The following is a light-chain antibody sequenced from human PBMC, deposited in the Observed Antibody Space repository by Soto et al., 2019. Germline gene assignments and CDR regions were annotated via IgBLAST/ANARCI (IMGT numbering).Light chain of an antibody. CDR2: GAS. V-gene: IGKV3-20*01. J-gene: IGKJ1*01. CDR1: QSVSSNF. Sequence: EIVLTQSPGTLSLSPGERATLSCRASQSVSSNFLAWYQQKPGQAPRLLIYGASSRATGIPDRFSGSGSGTDFTLTISRLEPEDFAVYYCQQYDSSWTFGQGTKVDIK. CDR3: QQYDSSWT.